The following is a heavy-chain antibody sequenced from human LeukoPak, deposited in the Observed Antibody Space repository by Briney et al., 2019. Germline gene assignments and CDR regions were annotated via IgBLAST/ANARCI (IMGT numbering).Heavy chain of an antibody. CDR3: ANDRDDAFEI. CDR1: GYTFTGYY. CDR2: VKPNSGDT. Sequence: ASVKVSCKASGYTFTGYYMHSVRQAPGQRLEWMGWVKPNSGDTYYAQNFQDRGTMTRDTSIGTAHLELSRLGSDDTAVYYCANDRDDAFEIWGEGTMVTVSS. J-gene: IGHJ3*02. V-gene: IGHV1-2*02.